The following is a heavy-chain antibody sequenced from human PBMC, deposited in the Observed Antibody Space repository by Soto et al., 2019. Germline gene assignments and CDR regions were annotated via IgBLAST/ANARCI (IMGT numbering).Heavy chain of an antibody. CDR3: ARLLDYGDYKYFQH. V-gene: IGHV4-39*01. CDR2: IYYSGST. CDR1: GGSISSSSYY. Sequence: QLQLQESGPGLVKPSETLSLTCTVSGGSISSSSYYWGWIRQPPGKGLEWIGSIYYSGSTYYNPSLKSRVTISVDTSKNQFSLKLSSVTAADTAVYYCARLLDYGDYKYFQHWGQGTLVTVSS. J-gene: IGHJ1*01. D-gene: IGHD4-17*01.